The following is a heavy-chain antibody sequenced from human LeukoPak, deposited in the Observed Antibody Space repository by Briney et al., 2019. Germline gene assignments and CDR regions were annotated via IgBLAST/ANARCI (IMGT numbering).Heavy chain of an antibody. D-gene: IGHD5-18*01. CDR2: INHDGFT. CDR1: GASLGGYY. V-gene: IGHV4-34*01. CDR3: ARSHLWPSGTFDI. J-gene: IGHJ3*02. Sequence: SETLSLTCAVSGASLGGYYWSWIRKSPGKGRDWIGEINHDGFTNYNPSLKSRVTISVDTSRNQIALRLSSLTAADTAVYFCARSHLWPSGTFDIWGQGTVVAVSS.